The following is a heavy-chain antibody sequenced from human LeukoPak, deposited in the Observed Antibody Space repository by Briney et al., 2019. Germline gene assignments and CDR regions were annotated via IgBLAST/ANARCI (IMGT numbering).Heavy chain of an antibody. CDR3: AGTPYGSGNHYYFDY. CDR2: IYHSGST. J-gene: IGHJ4*02. Sequence: SETLSLTCAVSGYSISSGYYWGWIRQPPGKGLEWIGSIYHSGSTYYNPSLKSRVTISVDTSKNQFSLKLSSVTAADTAVYYCAGTPYGSGNHYYFDYWGQGTLVTVSS. CDR1: GYSISSGYY. V-gene: IGHV4-38-2*01. D-gene: IGHD3-10*01.